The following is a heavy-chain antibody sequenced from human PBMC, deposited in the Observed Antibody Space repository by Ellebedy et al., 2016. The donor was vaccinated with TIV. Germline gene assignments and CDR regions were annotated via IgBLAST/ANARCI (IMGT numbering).Heavy chain of an antibody. CDR3: TVTVPGL. V-gene: IGHV1-8*01. J-gene: IGHJ4*02. Sequence: ASVKVSXXAPGDDFSSYDINWVRQAPGQGLEWVGWMDPNGNTGSAQQFLGRVTMSRDNSISTAYMELSGLKSDDTAVLYCTVTVPGLWGQGTLVTVSS. CDR1: GDDFSSYD. CDR2: MDPNGNT. D-gene: IGHD6-19*01.